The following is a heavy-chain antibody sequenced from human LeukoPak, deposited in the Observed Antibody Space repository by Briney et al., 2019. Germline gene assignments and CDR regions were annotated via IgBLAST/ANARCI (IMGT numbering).Heavy chain of an antibody. Sequence: SETLSLTCTVSGDSISSSSYFWGWVRQPPGKGLEWIGTIYYSGSTYYNPSLKSRVTISVDRSKNQFSLKLSSVTAADTAVYYCAREDRIAAAGSFDYWGQGTLVTVSS. CDR3: AREDRIAAAGSFDY. CDR2: IYYSGST. V-gene: IGHV4-39*07. D-gene: IGHD6-13*01. CDR1: GDSISSSSYF. J-gene: IGHJ4*02.